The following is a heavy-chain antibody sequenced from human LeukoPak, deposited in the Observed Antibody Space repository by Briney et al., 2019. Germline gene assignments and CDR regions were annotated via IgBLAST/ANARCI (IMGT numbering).Heavy chain of an antibody. CDR2: IYYSRST. D-gene: IGHD2-2*01. V-gene: IGHV4-39*07. CDR3: ARGRVVVVPVYYYYMDV. J-gene: IGHJ6*03. Sequence: SETLSLTCTVSGGSISSSSYYWGWIRQPPGKGLEWIGSIYYSRSTYYNPSLKSRVTISVDTSKNQFSLKLSSVTAADTAVYYCARGRVVVVPVYYYYMDVWGKGTTVTISS. CDR1: GGSISSSSYY.